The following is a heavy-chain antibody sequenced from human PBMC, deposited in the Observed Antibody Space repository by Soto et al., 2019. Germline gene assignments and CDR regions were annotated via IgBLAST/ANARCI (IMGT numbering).Heavy chain of an antibody. CDR1: GFTFSDYG. CDR3: ARGPPFEYCSCTCDYGMEV. V-gene: IGHV3-33*01. J-gene: IGHJ6*02. CDR2: LWSDGSKE. D-gene: IGHD2-2*01. Sequence: QVQLVESGGGVVQPGTSLRVSCVASGFTFSDYGMHWVRQAPGRGLEWVALLWSDGSKEYYVDSVQGRFTVSTDNAEKTLYLQMNGLRAEETAVYYCARGPPFEYCSCTCDYGMEVWGQGTTVTVSS.